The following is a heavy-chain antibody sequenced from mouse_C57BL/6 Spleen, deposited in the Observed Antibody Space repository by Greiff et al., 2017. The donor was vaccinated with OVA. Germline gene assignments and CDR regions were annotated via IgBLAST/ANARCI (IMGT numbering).Heavy chain of an antibody. J-gene: IGHJ3*01. CDR3: ARNNWMFAY. V-gene: IGHV1-9*01. D-gene: IGHD4-1*02. CDR2: ILPGSGCT. Sequence: VMLVESGAELMKPGASVKLSCKATGYTFTGYWIEWVKQRPGHGLEWIGEILPGSGCTHYNEKFKGKATFTADTSSNTAYMQLSSLTTEDSAIYYCARNNWMFAYWGQGTLVTVSA. CDR1: GYTFTGYW.